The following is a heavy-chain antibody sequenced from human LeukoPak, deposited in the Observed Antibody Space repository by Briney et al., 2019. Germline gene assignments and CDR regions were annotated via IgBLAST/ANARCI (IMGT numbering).Heavy chain of an antibody. J-gene: IGHJ5*02. CDR3: ARGSRYYGSGSFHSTFDP. D-gene: IGHD3-10*01. CDR2: IYHSGST. CDR1: GYSISSGYY. V-gene: IGHV4-38-2*01. Sequence: SETLSLTCAVSGYSISSGYYWGWIRQPPGKGLEWIGSIYHSGSTYYNPSLKSRVTISVDTSKNQFSLKLSSVTAADTAVYYCARGSRYYGSGSFHSTFDPWGQGTLVTVSS.